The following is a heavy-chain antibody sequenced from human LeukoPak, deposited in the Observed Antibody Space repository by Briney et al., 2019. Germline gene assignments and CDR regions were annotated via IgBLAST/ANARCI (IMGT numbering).Heavy chain of an antibody. CDR3: AKGSGSSGWNHLLGVVDY. Sequence: GGSLRLSCAASGFAFSTYGIHWVRQAPGKGLEWVAVLSFDGSSEYYADSVKGRFTVSRDNSKNTLYLQMNSLRDEDTAVYYCAKGSGSSGWNHLLGVVDYWGQGTLVTVSS. D-gene: IGHD6-19*01. V-gene: IGHV3-30*18. CDR1: GFAFSTYG. J-gene: IGHJ4*02. CDR2: LSFDGSSE.